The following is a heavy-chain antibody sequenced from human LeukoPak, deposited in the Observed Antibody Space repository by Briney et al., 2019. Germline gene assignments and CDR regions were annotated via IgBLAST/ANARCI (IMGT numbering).Heavy chain of an antibody. CDR1: GGTFSTYA. CDR3: ARDQGLTAPPPYGLDV. CDR2: IIPVLNIT. D-gene: IGHD5-18*01. J-gene: IGHJ6*02. V-gene: IGHV1-69*04. Sequence: ASVKVSCKASGGTFSTYAINWVRQAPGQGLEWMGRIIPVLNITNYAQKFQGRVTITADTSTSTAYMELSSLRSEETAVYYCARDQGLTAPPPYGLDVWGQGTTVTVSS.